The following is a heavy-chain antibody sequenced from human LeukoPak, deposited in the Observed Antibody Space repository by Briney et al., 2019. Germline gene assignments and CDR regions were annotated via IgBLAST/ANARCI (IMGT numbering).Heavy chain of an antibody. CDR1: GYTFTSYD. CDR2: MNPNSGNT. V-gene: IGHV1-8*03. CDR3: ARAELWGNGFDI. D-gene: IGHD3-16*01. Sequence: ASVKVSCKASGYTFTSYDINWVRQATGQGLEWMGWMNPNSGNTGYAQKFQGRVTITRNTSISTAYMELSSLRSEDTAVYYCARAELWGNGFDIWGQGTMVTVSS. J-gene: IGHJ3*02.